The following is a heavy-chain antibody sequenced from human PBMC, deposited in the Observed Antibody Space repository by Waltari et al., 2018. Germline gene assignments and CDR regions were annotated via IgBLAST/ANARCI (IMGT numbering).Heavy chain of an antibody. CDR2: IVCNGST. V-gene: IGHV4-31*03. CDR3: AREAGDVPGRADY. Sequence: QVQLQESGPGLVKPSQTLSPTCTVSGGSISSGGYYWSWIRQHPGKGLEWTGYIVCNGSTHYNPSRKGRVTISVDTSKNQSSLKLSSVTAADTAVYYCAREAGDVPGRADYWGQGTLVTVSS. J-gene: IGHJ4*02. D-gene: IGHD7-27*01. CDR1: GGSISSGGYY.